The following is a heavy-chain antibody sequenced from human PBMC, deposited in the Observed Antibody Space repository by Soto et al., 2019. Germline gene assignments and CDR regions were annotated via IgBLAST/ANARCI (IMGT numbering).Heavy chain of an antibody. D-gene: IGHD2-21*01. CDR1: GFTFTSSA. CDR2: IAVGSGNT. V-gene: IGHV1-58*01. Sequence: SVKVSCKASGFTFTSSAVQWVRQARGQRLEWIGWIAVGSGNTNYAQKFQERVTITRDMSTRTAYMELSSLRSEDTAVYYCITERGHSGSLYIDYSGQATLVTVSS. J-gene: IGHJ4*02. CDR3: ITERGHSGSLYIDY.